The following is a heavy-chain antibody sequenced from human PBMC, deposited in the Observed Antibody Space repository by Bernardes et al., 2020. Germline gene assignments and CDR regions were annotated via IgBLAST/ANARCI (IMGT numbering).Heavy chain of an antibody. V-gene: IGHV3-23*01. CDR3: AKGNTSSSFTHLDY. Sequence: GGSLRLSCSASGFTFSSYSIHWVRQSPGKGLEWVSLISSSGARSFYADSVKGRLTISRDKAKNTVYLQMNSLRVEDTAVYYCAKGNTSSSFTHLDYWGQGILVTVSS. J-gene: IGHJ4*02. CDR1: GFTFSSYS. CDR2: ISSSGARS. D-gene: IGHD6-6*01.